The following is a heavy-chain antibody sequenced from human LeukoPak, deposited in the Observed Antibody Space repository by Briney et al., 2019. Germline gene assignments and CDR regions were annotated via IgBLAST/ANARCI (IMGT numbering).Heavy chain of an antibody. J-gene: IGHJ4*02. CDR1: GFTFSSSW. CDR3: ARGNTLRYYDY. V-gene: IGHV3-74*01. D-gene: IGHD3-9*01. CDR2: INSDESTT. Sequence: GGSLRLSCAASGFTFSSSWMHWVRQAPGKGLVWVSRINSDESTTTYADSVKGRFTISRDNTKNTLYLQMNSLRAEDTAVYYCARGNTLRYYDYWGQGTLVTVSS.